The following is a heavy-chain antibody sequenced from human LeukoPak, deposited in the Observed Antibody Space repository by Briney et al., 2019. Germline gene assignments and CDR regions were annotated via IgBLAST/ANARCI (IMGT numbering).Heavy chain of an antibody. V-gene: IGHV4-30-4*01. CDR2: IYYSGST. J-gene: IGHJ6*02. Sequence: SQTLSLTCTVSGGSISSGDYYWSWIRQPPGKGLEWIAYIYYSGSTYYNPSLKSRVTISVDTSKNQFSLKLSSVTAADTAVYYCARVDYIDYGMDVWGQGTTVTVSS. D-gene: IGHD4/OR15-4a*01. CDR1: GGSISSGDYY. CDR3: ARVDYIDYGMDV.